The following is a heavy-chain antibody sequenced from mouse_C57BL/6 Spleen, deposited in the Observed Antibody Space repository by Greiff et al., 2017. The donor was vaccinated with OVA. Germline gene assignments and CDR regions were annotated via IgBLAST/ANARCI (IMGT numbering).Heavy chain of an antibody. Sequence: VQLQQPGAELVKPGASVKLSCKASGYTFTSYWMHWVKQRPGQGLEWIGMIHPNSGSTNYNEKFKSKATLTVDKSSSTAYMQLSSLTSEDSAVYYCARERDYGSSSHWYFDVWGTGTTVTVSS. CDR2: IHPNSGST. CDR3: ARERDYGSSSHWYFDV. CDR1: GYTFTSYW. D-gene: IGHD1-1*01. V-gene: IGHV1-64*01. J-gene: IGHJ1*03.